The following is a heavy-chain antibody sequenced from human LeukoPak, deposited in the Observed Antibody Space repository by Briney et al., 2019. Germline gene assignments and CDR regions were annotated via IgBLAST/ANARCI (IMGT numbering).Heavy chain of an antibody. CDR2: IKPDEGQK. D-gene: IGHD1-26*01. CDR3: ARDIYSIAE. J-gene: IGHJ4*02. Sequence: GGSLRLSCADSGFTLSTYWMSWVRQAPGKGLEWVATIKPDEGQKNYLDSVKGRFTISRDNAKNTVYLQMSSLRVEDTAVYYCARDIYSIAEWGQGTLVTVSS. V-gene: IGHV3-7*01. CDR1: GFTLSTYW.